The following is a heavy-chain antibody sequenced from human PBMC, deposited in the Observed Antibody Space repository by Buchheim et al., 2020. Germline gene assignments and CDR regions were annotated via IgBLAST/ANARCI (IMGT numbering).Heavy chain of an antibody. J-gene: IGHJ5*02. CDR2: ISGSGGSH. V-gene: IGHV3-23*01. D-gene: IGHD6-13*01. CDR1: GFTFSSYA. CDR3: ARPYSSSWYHISWFDP. Sequence: EVQLLESGGGLVQPGGSLRLSCAASGFTFSSYAMSWVRQAPGKGLEWVSAISGSGGSHIYADSVKGRFTIPRANSKNTLYLQMNSLRAEDTAVYYCARPYSSSWYHISWFDPWGQGTL.